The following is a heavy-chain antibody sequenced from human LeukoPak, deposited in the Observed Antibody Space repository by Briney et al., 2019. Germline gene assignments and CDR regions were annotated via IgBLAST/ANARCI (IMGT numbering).Heavy chain of an antibody. V-gene: IGHV1-2*06. Sequence: GASVKVSCKASGYSFSDYSIHWVRQAPGQGLEWMGRINSNSGGTSYAQNFQGRVTMTRDTSISTAYMEVSGLTSDDTAVYYCARGGSGSGYLYYFDPWGQGTLVSVSS. CDR1: GYSFSDYS. D-gene: IGHD3-10*01. J-gene: IGHJ4*02. CDR2: INSNSGGT. CDR3: ARGGSGSGYLYYFDP.